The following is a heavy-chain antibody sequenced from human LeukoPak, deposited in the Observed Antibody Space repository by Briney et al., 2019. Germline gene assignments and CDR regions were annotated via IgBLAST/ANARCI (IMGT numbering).Heavy chain of an antibody. V-gene: IGHV3-21*01. CDR3: ARDLLVGAHFDY. Sequence: PGGSLRLSCAASGFIFSNYGMNWVRQAPGKGLEWVSSISSSSNYIYYADSVKGRFTISRDNAKNSLYLQMNSLRAEDTAVYYCARDLLVGAHFDYWGQGTLVTVSS. J-gene: IGHJ4*02. D-gene: IGHD1-26*01. CDR2: ISSSSNYI. CDR1: GFIFSNYG.